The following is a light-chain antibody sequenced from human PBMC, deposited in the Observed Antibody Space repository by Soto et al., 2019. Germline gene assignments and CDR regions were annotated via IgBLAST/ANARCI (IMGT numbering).Light chain of an antibody. CDR3: QQYDSSPVT. Sequence: EIVLTQSPGTLSLCPGERATLSCRASQSVSSNFLAWYQQKPGQAPRLLIYGASSRATGIPDRFSGSGSGTDFTLTISRLEPEDFAVYYCQQYDSSPVTFGQGTKVEIK. CDR2: GAS. V-gene: IGKV3-20*01. CDR1: QSVSSNF. J-gene: IGKJ1*01.